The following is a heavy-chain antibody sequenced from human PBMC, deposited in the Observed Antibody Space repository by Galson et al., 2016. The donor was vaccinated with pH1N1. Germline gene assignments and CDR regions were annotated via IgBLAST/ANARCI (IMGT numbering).Heavy chain of an antibody. CDR1: GSNLSELS. D-gene: IGHD4-23*01. V-gene: IGHV1-24*01. J-gene: IGHJ4*02. CDR3: ATMDHGGNGYY. Sequence: SVKVSCKVSGSNLSELSMHWVRQAPGKGLEWMGGFDPENDEIVYAQKFQGRVTMAEDTSTDTAYMDLNSLRTDDTAVYYCATMDHGGNGYYWGQGTLVIVSS. CDR2: FDPENDEI.